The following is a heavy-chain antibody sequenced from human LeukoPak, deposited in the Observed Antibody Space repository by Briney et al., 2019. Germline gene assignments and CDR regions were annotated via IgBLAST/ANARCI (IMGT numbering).Heavy chain of an antibody. CDR1: GDSISSSGYY. V-gene: IGHV4-39*01. J-gene: IGHJ4*02. CDR3: ARQNGYSYGYVDY. Sequence: SETLSLTCTVSGDSISSSGYYWGWIRQPPGKGLEWIGNINHRESSKYNPSLESRVTISVDRYKNQFSLKLTSVTAADTAVYYCARQNGYSYGYVDYWGLGTLVTVS. CDR2: INHRESS. D-gene: IGHD5-18*01.